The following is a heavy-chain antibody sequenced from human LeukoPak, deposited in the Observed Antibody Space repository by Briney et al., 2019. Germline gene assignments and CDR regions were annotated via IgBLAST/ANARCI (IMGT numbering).Heavy chain of an antibody. Sequence: GGSLRLSCAASGLTVSSNYMSWVRQAPGKGLEWVSGIYSGGSTYYADSVKGRFTISRDSSKNTLDLQMNSLRAEDTAVYYCARGPPSGSSHFDYWGQGTLVTVSS. CDR3: ARGPPSGSSHFDY. V-gene: IGHV3-53*01. CDR1: GLTVSSNY. D-gene: IGHD1-26*01. J-gene: IGHJ4*02. CDR2: IYSGGST.